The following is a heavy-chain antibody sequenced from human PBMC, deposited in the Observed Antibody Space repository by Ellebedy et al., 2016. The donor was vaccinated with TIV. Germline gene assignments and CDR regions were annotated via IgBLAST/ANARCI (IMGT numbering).Heavy chain of an antibody. D-gene: IGHD4-23*01. CDR1: GLTFSSHA. J-gene: IGHJ3*01. Sequence: PGGSLRLSCAASGLTFSSHAMSWVRQAPGKGPECVFFITDSGGNTDYADSVKGSFTISRDSAKATLFLPMNSLRAEDTAIYLCARDPVGVGPAFDVWGQGTMVTVSS. CDR3: ARDPVGVGPAFDV. CDR2: ITDSGGNT. V-gene: IGHV3-23*01.